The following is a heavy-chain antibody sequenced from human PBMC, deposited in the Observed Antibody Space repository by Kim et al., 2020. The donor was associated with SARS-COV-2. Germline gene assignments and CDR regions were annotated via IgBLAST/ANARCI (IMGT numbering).Heavy chain of an antibody. CDR2: INHSGST. J-gene: IGHJ6*02. CDR3: ARGRGRNYYGSGSYYNAPFYYYYGMDV. Sequence: SETLSLTCAVYGGSFSGYYWSWIRQPPGKGLEWIGEINHSGSTNYNPSLKSRVTISVDTSKNQFSLKLSSVTAADTAVYYCARGRGRNYYGSGSYYNAPFYYYYGMDVWGQGTTVTVSS. D-gene: IGHD3-10*01. V-gene: IGHV4-34*01. CDR1: GGSFSGYY.